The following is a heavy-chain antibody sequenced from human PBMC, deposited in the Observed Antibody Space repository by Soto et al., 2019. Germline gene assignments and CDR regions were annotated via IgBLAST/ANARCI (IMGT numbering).Heavy chain of an antibody. CDR2: VHISGHS. D-gene: IGHD1-1*01. CDR3: ARVRQGCSANNCYFDP. CDR1: GGSVRAPDW. Sequence: SETLSLTCTLSGGSVRAPDWWNWVRQSPDKGLGWIAEVHISGHSNYNPSLRSRVSVSIDSSKNQFYLNLNSVTAADTAIYYCARVRQGCSANNCYFDPWGQGTQVTVSS. V-gene: IGHV4-4*02. J-gene: IGHJ5*01.